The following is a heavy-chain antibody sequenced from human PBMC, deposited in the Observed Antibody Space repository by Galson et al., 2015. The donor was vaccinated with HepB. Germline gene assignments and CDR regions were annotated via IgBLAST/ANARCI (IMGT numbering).Heavy chain of an antibody. CDR1: GFTFSSYS. Sequence: SLRLSCAASGFTFSSYSMNWVRQAPGKGLEWVSYISSSSSTIYYADSVKGRFTISRDNAKNSLYLQMNSLRAEDTAVYYCARSGPSGSYYFSGFYFDYWGQGTLVTVSS. CDR2: ISSSSSTI. D-gene: IGHD1-26*01. V-gene: IGHV3-48*01. CDR3: ARSGPSGSYYFSGFYFDY. J-gene: IGHJ4*02.